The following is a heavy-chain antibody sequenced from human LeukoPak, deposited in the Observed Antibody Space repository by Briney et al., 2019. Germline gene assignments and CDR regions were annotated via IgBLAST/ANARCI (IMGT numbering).Heavy chain of an antibody. CDR1: GFTFSSYP. J-gene: IGHJ4*02. V-gene: IGHV3-30-3*01. CDR3: ARADCSGGSCYSFFDY. Sequence: GGSLRLSCAASGFTFSSYPMHWVRQAPGKGLEWVAVISYDGSEKHYADPVKGRFTISRDNSKNTLYLQMNSLRAEDTAVYYCARADCSGGSCYSFFDYWGQGTLVTVSS. CDR2: ISYDGSEK. D-gene: IGHD2-15*01.